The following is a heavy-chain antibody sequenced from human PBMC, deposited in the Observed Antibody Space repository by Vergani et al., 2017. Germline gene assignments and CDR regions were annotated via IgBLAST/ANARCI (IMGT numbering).Heavy chain of an antibody. CDR1: GFTFSSYS. CDR2: ISSSSSYI. CDR3: ARDLFYYDSSGYYSGFFDY. Sequence: EVQLVESGGGLVKPGGSLRLSCAASGFTFSSYSMNWVRQAPGKGLEWVSSISSSSSYIYYADSVKGRFTISRDNAKNSLYLQMNRLRAADTAVYYCARDLFYYDSSGYYSGFFDYWGQGTLVTVSS. J-gene: IGHJ4*02. D-gene: IGHD3-22*01. V-gene: IGHV3-21*01.